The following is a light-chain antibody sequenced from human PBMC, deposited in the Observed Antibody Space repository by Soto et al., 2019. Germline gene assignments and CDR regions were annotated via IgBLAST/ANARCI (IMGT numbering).Light chain of an antibody. CDR3: QQRSNWPPLYT. Sequence: EIVLTQSPATLSLSPGERATLSCRASQSVSSYLAWYQQKPGQAPRLLIYDASNRATGIPARFSGSGSGTDFTLTIGSLEPEDFAVYYCQQRSNWPPLYTFGQGTQLEIK. V-gene: IGKV3-11*01. CDR1: QSVSSY. CDR2: DAS. J-gene: IGKJ2*01.